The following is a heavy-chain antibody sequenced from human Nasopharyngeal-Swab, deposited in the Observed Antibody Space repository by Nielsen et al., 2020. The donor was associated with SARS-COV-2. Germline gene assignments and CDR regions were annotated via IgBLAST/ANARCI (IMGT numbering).Heavy chain of an antibody. CDR1: GYTLTELS. J-gene: IGHJ6*02. D-gene: IGHD2-2*01. CDR2: FDPEDGET. V-gene: IGHV1-24*01. CDR3: ATSIVVVPAAMRRLVYYYYYGMEV. Sequence: ASVKVSCKVSGYTLTELSMHWVRQAPGKGLEWMGGFDPEDGETIYAQKFQGRVTMTEDTSTDTAYMELSSLRSEDTAVYYCATSIVVVPAAMRRLVYYYYYGMEVWGQGTTVTVSS.